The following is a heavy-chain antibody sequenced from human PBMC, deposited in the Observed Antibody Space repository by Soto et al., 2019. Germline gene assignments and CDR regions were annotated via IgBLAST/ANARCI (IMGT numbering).Heavy chain of an antibody. Sequence: SETLSLTCTVSHGSITSGDYFWAWTRQPPGKGLEFIGSVHSSGGTYYSPSLKSRASISIDKSRNQFSLKLTSVNAGDTAVYFCASVVVGATRQTGSDHWGQGTLVTVSS. V-gene: IGHV4-39*01. D-gene: IGHD2-15*01. J-gene: IGHJ4*02. CDR2: VHSSGGT. CDR1: HGSITSGDYF. CDR3: ASVVVGATRQTGSDH.